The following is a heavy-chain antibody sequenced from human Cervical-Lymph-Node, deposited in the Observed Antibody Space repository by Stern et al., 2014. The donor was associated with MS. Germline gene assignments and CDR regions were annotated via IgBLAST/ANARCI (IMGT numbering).Heavy chain of an antibody. CDR3: ARDTYSDSYYYGMDV. CDR1: GFSFSNYG. J-gene: IGHJ6*02. V-gene: IGHV3-33*01. CDR2: IWYDGSKK. D-gene: IGHD4-11*01. Sequence: VQLLESGGGVVQPGRSLRLSCAAAGFSFSNYGMHWGRQAPGKGLGWGAVIWYDGSKKYYADSVKGRFTISRDNSKNTLHLQMNSLRAEDTAVYYCARDTYSDSYYYGMDVWGQGTTVTVSS.